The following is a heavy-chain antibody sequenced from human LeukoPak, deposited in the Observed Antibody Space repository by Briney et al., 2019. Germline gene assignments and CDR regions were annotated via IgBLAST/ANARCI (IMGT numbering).Heavy chain of an antibody. CDR1: GGSISSSSYY. V-gene: IGHV4-39*01. CDR2: IYYSGST. Sequence: SETLSLTCTVSGGSISSSSYYWGWIRQPPGKGLEWIGSIYYSGSTYYNPSLKSRVTISVDTSKNQFSLKLSSVTAADTAVYYCASEGEPGIAAAGKGYWGQGTLVTVSS. CDR3: ASEGEPGIAAAGKGY. D-gene: IGHD6-13*01. J-gene: IGHJ4*02.